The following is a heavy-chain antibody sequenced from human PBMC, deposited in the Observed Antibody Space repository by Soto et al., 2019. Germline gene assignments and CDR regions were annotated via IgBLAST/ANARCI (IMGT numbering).Heavy chain of an antibody. CDR2: IYYSGST. CDR1: GGSISSYY. CDR3: ARLRTTYYDILTGSAHYYYGMDV. V-gene: IGHV4-59*01. D-gene: IGHD3-9*01. J-gene: IGHJ6*02. Sequence: SETLSLTCTVSGGSISSYYWSWIRQPPGKGLEWIGYIYYSGSTNYNPSLKSRVTISVDTSKNQFSLKLSSVTAADTAVYYCARLRTTYYDILTGSAHYYYGMDVWGQGTTVTVSS.